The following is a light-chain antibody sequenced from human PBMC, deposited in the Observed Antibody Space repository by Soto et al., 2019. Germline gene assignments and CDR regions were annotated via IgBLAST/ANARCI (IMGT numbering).Light chain of an antibody. Sequence: EIVLTQSPGTLSLSPGERATLSCRASQSVSSSYLAWYQQKPGQAPRLLIYGASSRATGIPDRFSGSGSGRDFTLTISRLGPDDFAVYYCQQYGSSPPTFGQGTKVEIK. J-gene: IGKJ1*01. CDR3: QQYGSSPPT. V-gene: IGKV3-20*01. CDR2: GAS. CDR1: QSVSSSY.